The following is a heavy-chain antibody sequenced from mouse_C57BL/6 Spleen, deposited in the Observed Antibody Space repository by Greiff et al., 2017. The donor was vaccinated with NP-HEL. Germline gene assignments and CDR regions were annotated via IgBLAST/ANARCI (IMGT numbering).Heavy chain of an antibody. Sequence: QVQLKESGAELARPGASVKLSCKASGYTFTSYGISWVKQRTGQGLEWIGEIYPRSGNTYYNEKFKGKATLTADKSSSTAYMELRSLTSEDSAVYFCARSWGNHWYFDVWGTGTTVTVSS. CDR2: IYPRSGNT. CDR1: GYTFTSYG. CDR3: ARSWGNHWYFDV. J-gene: IGHJ1*03. V-gene: IGHV1-81*01.